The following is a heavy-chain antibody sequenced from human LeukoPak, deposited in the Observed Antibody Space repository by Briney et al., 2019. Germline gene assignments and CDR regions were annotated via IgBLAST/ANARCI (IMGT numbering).Heavy chain of an antibody. CDR3: AKDRVMTGSSSPPRYFDY. D-gene: IGHD2-15*01. CDR2: ISYDGSNK. Sequence: PGGSLRLSCAASGFTFSSYGMHWVRQAPGKGLEWVAVISYDGSNKYYADSVKGRFTISRDNSKNTLYLQMNSLRAEDTAVYYCAKDRVMTGSSSPPRYFDYWGQGTLVTASS. V-gene: IGHV3-30*18. CDR1: GFTFSSYG. J-gene: IGHJ4*02.